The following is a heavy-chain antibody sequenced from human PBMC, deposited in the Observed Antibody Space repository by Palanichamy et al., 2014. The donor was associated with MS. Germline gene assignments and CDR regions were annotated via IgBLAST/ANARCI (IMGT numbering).Heavy chain of an antibody. D-gene: IGHD3-22*01. V-gene: IGHV3-23*01. CDR2: ISGSGGST. J-gene: IGHJ4*02. CDR1: GFTFSSYA. Sequence: EVQLLESGGGLVQPGGSLRLSCAASGFTFSSYAMSWVRQAPGKGAGSGVSAISGSGGSTYYADSVKGRFTISRDNSKNTLYLQMNSLRAEDTAVYYCAKKGGLYDSSGWVLFYFDYWGQGTLVTVSS. CDR3: AKKGGLYDSSGWVLFYFDY.